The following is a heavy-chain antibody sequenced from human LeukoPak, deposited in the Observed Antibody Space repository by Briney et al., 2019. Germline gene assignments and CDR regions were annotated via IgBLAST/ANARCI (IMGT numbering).Heavy chain of an antibody. CDR1: GYTFTGYY. J-gene: IGHJ1*01. D-gene: IGHD3-9*01. CDR2: INPNSGGT. V-gene: IGHV1-2*02. CDR3: ARTRSYYDILTGPSTAEYFQH. Sequence: ASVKVSCKASGYTFTGYYMHWVRQAPGQGLEWMGWINPNSGGTNYAQKFQGRVTMTRDTSISTAYMELSRLRSDDTAVYYCARTRSYYDILTGPSTAEYFQHWGQGTLVTVSS.